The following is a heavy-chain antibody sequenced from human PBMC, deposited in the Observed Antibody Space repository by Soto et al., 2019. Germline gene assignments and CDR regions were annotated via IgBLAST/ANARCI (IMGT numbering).Heavy chain of an antibody. J-gene: IGHJ6*02. CDR3: ATDTIFGVAADV. D-gene: IGHD3-3*01. Sequence: ASVKVSCKVSGYTLTELSMHWVRQAPGKGLEWMGGFDPEDGETIYAQKFQGRVTMTEDTSTDTAYMELSSLRSEDTAVYYCATDTIFGVAADVWGQGTTVTVSS. V-gene: IGHV1-24*01. CDR1: GYTLTELS. CDR2: FDPEDGET.